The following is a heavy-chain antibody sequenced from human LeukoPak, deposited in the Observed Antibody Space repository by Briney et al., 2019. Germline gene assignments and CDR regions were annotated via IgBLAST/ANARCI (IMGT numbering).Heavy chain of an antibody. V-gene: IGHV3-7*03. CDR2: INQDRKYK. J-gene: IGHJ4*02. D-gene: IGHD2-21*01. CDR1: GFTFSNYW. CDR3: AVTRPRGDH. Sequence: GGSLRLSCAASGFTFSNYWMTWPRPAPGKGLEWVANINQDRKYKHYVDSVKARFTISRDNTKRPLFLQMHSLRAEDTALYYCAVTRPRGDHWGQGTLVPVPS.